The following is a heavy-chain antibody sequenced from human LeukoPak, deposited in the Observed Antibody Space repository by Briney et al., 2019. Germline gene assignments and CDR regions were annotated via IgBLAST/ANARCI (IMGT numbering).Heavy chain of an antibody. D-gene: IGHD3-3*01. Sequence: GASVKVSCKASGYTFTSYDINWVRQATGKGLEWMGWMNPNSGNTGYAQKFQGRVTITRNTSISTAYMELSSLRSEDTAVYYCARAYSSYYDFWSGANWFDPWGQGTLVTVSS. CDR2: MNPNSGNT. CDR1: GYTFTSYD. V-gene: IGHV1-8*03. CDR3: ARAYSSYYDFWSGANWFDP. J-gene: IGHJ5*02.